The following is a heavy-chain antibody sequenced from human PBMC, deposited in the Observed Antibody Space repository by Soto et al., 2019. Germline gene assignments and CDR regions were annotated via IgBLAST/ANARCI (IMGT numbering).Heavy chain of an antibody. J-gene: IGHJ5*02. D-gene: IGHD2-15*01. Sequence: QVQLVQSGAEVKKPGSSVKVSCKASGGTFSSYAISWVRQAPGQGLEWMGGIIPIFGTANYGQKFQGRVTITADESTSTAYMELSSLRSEDTAVYYCARGSCSGGSCYSFRPPGWFDPWGQGTLVTVSS. CDR3: ARGSCSGGSCYSFRPPGWFDP. V-gene: IGHV1-69*01. CDR2: IIPIFGTA. CDR1: GGTFSSYA.